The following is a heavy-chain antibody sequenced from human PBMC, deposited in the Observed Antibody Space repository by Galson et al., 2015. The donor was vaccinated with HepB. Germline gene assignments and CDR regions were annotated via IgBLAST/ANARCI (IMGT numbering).Heavy chain of an antibody. V-gene: IGHV1-18*01. J-gene: IGHJ5*02. D-gene: IGHD4-17*01. CDR2: ISAYNGNT. CDR1: GYTFTRYG. Sequence: SVKVSCKASGYTFTRYGISWVRQAPGQGLEWMGWISAYNGNTNYAQKFQGRVTMTTDASTTTGYMEVRSLRSGDTAVYYCARVGVADYGDYLDWFDPWGQGTLVTVSS. CDR3: ARVGVADYGDYLDWFDP.